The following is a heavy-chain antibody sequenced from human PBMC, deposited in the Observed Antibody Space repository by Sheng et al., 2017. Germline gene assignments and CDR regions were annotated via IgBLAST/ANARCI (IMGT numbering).Heavy chain of an antibody. CDR2: IIPIFGTT. V-gene: IGHV1-69*01. J-gene: IGHJ6*02. D-gene: IGHD3-10*01. CDR1: GDSFNSYG. CDR3: ARHYYYYGMDV. Sequence: EQLVQSGAEVKKPGSSVKVSCKASGDSFNSYGISWVRQAPGQGLDWMGVIIPIFGTTNYAQKFQGRVTITADDSTTTAYMELGSLRSDDTAIYYCARHYYYYGMDVWGQGTTVTVSS.